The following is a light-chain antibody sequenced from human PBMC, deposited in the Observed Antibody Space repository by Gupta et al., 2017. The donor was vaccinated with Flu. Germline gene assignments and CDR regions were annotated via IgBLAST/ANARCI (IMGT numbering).Light chain of an antibody. Sequence: SPGQTATITCSGNRLGEKYACWYQQKPGQSPVLVIYEDRRRPSGIPERFSGSNSGNTATLTISGAQATDEADYYCQAWDRSTAVFGGGTKLTVL. J-gene: IGLJ3*02. CDR1: RLGEKY. V-gene: IGLV3-1*01. CDR3: QAWDRSTAV. CDR2: EDR.